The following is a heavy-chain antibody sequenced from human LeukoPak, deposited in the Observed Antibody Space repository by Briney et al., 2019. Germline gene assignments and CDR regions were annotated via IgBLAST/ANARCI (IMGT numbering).Heavy chain of an antibody. V-gene: IGHV3-30*04. J-gene: IGHJ5*02. D-gene: IGHD5-12*01. CDR3: GRGFWFDP. Sequence: GRSLRLSCAASGFTFSSYAIHWVRQAPGKGLEWVALISYDGSNKYYADSVKGRFTISRDNSKNTLYLQMNSLRAEDTAVYYSGRGFWFDPWGQGTLVTVSS. CDR2: ISYDGSNK. CDR1: GFTFSSYA.